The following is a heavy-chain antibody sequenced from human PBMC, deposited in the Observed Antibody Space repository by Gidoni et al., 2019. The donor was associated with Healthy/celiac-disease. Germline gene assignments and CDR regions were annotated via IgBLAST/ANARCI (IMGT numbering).Heavy chain of an antibody. CDR3: AKVRTMITFGGVGVDY. J-gene: IGHJ4*02. Sequence: EVQLVESGGGLVQPDRSLRLSCAASGFTFDDYAMHWVRQAPGKGLEWVSGISWNRGTIAYADSVKGRFTISRDNAKNSLYLQMNSLRAEDTALYYCAKVRTMITFGGVGVDYWGQGTLVTVSS. V-gene: IGHV3-9*01. CDR1: GFTFDDYA. CDR2: ISWNRGTI. D-gene: IGHD3-16*01.